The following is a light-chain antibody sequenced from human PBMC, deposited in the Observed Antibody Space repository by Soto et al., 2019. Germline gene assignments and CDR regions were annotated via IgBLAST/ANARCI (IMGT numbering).Light chain of an antibody. CDR2: AAS. Sequence: DIQMTQSPSSLSASIGDRVTITCRASQTISSYLSWYQQKPGKAPNLLIYAASSLQSGVPSRFSGSGSGTYFTLTISSLQPEDFATYYCQQSYTTPRTFGQGTKVDI. CDR3: QQSYTTPRT. CDR1: QTISSY. J-gene: IGKJ1*01. V-gene: IGKV1-39*01.